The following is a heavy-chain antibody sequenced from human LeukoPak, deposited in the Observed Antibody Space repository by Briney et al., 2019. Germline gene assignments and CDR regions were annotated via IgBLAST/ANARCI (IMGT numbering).Heavy chain of an antibody. CDR3: AIVPAAMHNY. CDR2: ISYDGSNK. Sequence: GGSLRLSCAASGFTFSSYGMHWVRQAPGKGLEGVAVISYDGSNKYYADSVKGRFTISRDNSKNTLYLQMNSLRAEDTAVYYCAIVPAAMHNYWGQGTLVTVSS. J-gene: IGHJ4*02. CDR1: GFTFSSYG. D-gene: IGHD2-2*01. V-gene: IGHV3-30*03.